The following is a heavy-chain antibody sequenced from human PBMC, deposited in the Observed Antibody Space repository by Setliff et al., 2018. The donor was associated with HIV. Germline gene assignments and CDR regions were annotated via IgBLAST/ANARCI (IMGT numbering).Heavy chain of an antibody. Sequence: GESLTISCKGSGYTFTNYWITWVRQMPGKGLEWMGRIDPSDSYTNYSPSFQGHVTISADKSISTAYLQWSSPKASDTAMYYCARHVGYYYEGVFQHWGQGTLVTVSS. D-gene: IGHD3-22*01. CDR3: ARHVGYYYEGVFQH. CDR2: IDPSDSYT. V-gene: IGHV5-10-1*01. J-gene: IGHJ1*01. CDR1: GYTFTNYW.